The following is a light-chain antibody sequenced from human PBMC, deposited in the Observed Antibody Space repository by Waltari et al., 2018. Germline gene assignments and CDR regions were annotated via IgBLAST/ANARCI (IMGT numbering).Light chain of an antibody. J-gene: IGLJ2*01. CDR3: SSYTKDTRI. V-gene: IGLV2-14*03. Sequence: QSALTQPASVSGSPGQSITISCTGASGVIGSYYYVSWYQQHPGNAPKLVIFYVNNRPSWVSIRFSASVSGNTASLTISGLQAEDEADYYCSSYTKDTRIFGGGTKLTVL. CDR2: YVN. CDR1: SGVIGSYYY.